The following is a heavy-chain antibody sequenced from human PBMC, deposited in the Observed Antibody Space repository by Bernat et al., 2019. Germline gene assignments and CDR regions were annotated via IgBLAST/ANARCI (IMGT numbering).Heavy chain of an antibody. D-gene: IGHD4-11*01. CDR3: ATQYDYNNYRDS. CDR2: IYRSGAT. Sequence: QVQLRESGPGLVKPSGTLSLTCAVSGYSISSNNWWSWVRQPPGRGLEWIGEIYRSGATNYNPSLKSRVTLSLDKSKNQFSLRLSSVTAADTAMYFCATQYDYNNYRDSWGQGILVTVSS. CDR1: GYSISSNNW. V-gene: IGHV4-4*02. J-gene: IGHJ4*02.